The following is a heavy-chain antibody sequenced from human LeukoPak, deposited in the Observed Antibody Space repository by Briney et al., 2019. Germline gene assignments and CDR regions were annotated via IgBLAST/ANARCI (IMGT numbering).Heavy chain of an antibody. CDR1: GYSFSTYW. CDR2: IYPGDSDT. Sequence: GESLKISCKGSGYSFSTYWIGWVRQMPGKGLEWMGIIYPGDSDTRYSPSFQGQVTISADKSISTAYLQWSSLEASDTAMYYCASRAAAGTIGFGWFDPWGQGTLVTVSS. D-gene: IGHD6-13*01. V-gene: IGHV5-51*01. J-gene: IGHJ5*02. CDR3: ASRAAAGTIGFGWFDP.